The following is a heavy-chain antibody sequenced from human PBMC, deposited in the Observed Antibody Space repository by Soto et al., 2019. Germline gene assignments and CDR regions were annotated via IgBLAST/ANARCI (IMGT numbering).Heavy chain of an antibody. V-gene: IGHV3-48*03. J-gene: IGHJ6*02. D-gene: IGHD2-2*01. CDR2: IRSSGRTM. CDR1: RFTFSSYD. CDR3: AREGGYCTTSTCYKFGLDI. Sequence: GGSLRLSCEAFRFTFSSYDMIWVRQAPGKGLEWVSSIRSSGRTMYYADSVEGPFTVSRDNAKNLLYLQMSGLRAEDTAVYYCAREGGYCTTSTCYKFGLDIWGQGTTVTVSS.